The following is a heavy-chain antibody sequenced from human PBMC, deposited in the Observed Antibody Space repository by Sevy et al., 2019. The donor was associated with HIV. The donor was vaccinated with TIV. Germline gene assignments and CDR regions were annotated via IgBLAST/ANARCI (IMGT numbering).Heavy chain of an antibody. Sequence: GGSLRLSCAASGFTFSSYGMHWVRQAPGKGLEWVAVIWYDGSNKYYANSVKGRLTISRDNSKNTLYLQMNSLRAEYTAVYYCARGAAYYDFWSGYLFDYWGQGALVTVSS. CDR1: GFTFSSYG. D-gene: IGHD3-3*01. V-gene: IGHV3-33*01. CDR2: IWYDGSNK. CDR3: ARGAAYYDFWSGYLFDY. J-gene: IGHJ4*02.